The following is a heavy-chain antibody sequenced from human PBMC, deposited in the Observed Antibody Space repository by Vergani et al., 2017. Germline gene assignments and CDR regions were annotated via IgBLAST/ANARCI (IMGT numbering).Heavy chain of an antibody. Sequence: EVQLVESGGGLVQPGGSLRLSCAASGFTFSSYWMSWVRQAPGKGLEWVANIKQDGSEKYYVDSVKGRFTISRDNAKNSLYLQMNSLRAEDTAVYYCVFVQFGSYYYYGMDVWGQGTTVTVSS. CDR2: IKQDGSEK. D-gene: IGHD2-8*01. J-gene: IGHJ6*02. CDR3: VFVQFGSYYYYGMDV. CDR1: GFTFSSYW. V-gene: IGHV3-7*01.